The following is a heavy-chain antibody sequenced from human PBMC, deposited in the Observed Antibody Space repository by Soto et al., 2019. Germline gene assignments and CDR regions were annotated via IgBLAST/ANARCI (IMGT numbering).Heavy chain of an antibody. J-gene: IGHJ6*02. V-gene: IGHV1-2*04. CDR1: GYTFTGYY. Sequence: ASVKVSCKASGYTFTGYYMHWVRQAPGQGLEWMGWINPNSGGTNYAQKFQGWVTMTRDTSISTAYMELSRLRSDDTAVYYCARAGAHPDLGWDYVVTAEKHYYGMDVRGQGIMVTVSS. CDR2: INPNSGGT. CDR3: ARAGAHPDLGWDYVVTAEKHYYGMDV. D-gene: IGHD3-16*01.